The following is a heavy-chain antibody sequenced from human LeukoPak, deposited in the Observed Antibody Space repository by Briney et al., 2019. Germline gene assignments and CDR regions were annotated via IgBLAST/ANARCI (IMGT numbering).Heavy chain of an antibody. CDR3: ARAQYCSSTSCYVSLYYFDY. CDR2: INAGNGNT. J-gene: IGHJ4*02. CDR1: GYTFTSYA. D-gene: IGHD2-2*01. V-gene: IGHV1-3*03. Sequence: ASAKVSCKASGYTFTSYAMHWVRQAPGQRLEWMGWINAGNGNTKYSQEFQGRVTITRDTPASTAYMELSSLRSEDMAVYYCARAQYCSSTSCYVSLYYFDYWGQGTLVTVSS.